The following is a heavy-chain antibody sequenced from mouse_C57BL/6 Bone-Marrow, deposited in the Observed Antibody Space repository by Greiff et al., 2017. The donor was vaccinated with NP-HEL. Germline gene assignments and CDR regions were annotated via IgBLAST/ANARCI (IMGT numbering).Heavy chain of an antibody. D-gene: IGHD1-1*01. CDR3: ASYYDWFAY. CDR1: GFTFSSYA. Sequence: EVMLVDSGGGLVKPGGSLKLSCAASGFTFSSYAMSWVRQTPEKRLEWVATISDGGSYTYYPDNVKGRFTISRDNAKNNLYLQMSHLKSEDTAMYYCASYYDWFAYWGQGTLVTVSA. V-gene: IGHV5-4*03. J-gene: IGHJ3*01. CDR2: ISDGGSYT.